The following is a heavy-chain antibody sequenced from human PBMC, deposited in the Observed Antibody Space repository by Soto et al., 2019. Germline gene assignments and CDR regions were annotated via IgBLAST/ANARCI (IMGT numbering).Heavy chain of an antibody. Sequence: SETLSLTCAVYGGSFSGYYWSWIRQPPGEGLEWIGEINHSGSTNYNPSLKSRVTISVDTSKNQFSLKLSSVTAADTAVYYCARFPGIAAAGDFDPWGQGTLVTVSS. J-gene: IGHJ5*02. CDR3: ARFPGIAAAGDFDP. D-gene: IGHD6-13*01. V-gene: IGHV4-34*01. CDR1: GGSFSGYY. CDR2: INHSGST.